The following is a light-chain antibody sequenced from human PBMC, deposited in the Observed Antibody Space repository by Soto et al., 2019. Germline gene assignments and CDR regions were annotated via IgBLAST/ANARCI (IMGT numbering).Light chain of an antibody. J-gene: IGLJ2*01. V-gene: IGLV2-8*01. CDR1: SSDVGGNKY. CDR2: DVT. Sequence: QSALTQPPSASGSLGQSITISCTGTSSDVGGNKYVSWYQQHPGKAPKLMIYDVTKRPSGVPDRFSGSKSGNTASLTVSGLQAEDEADYCCSSYAGKVSFGGGTKLTVL. CDR3: SSYAGKVS.